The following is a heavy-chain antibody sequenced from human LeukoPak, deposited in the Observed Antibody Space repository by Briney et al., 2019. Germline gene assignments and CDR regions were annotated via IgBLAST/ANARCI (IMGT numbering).Heavy chain of an antibody. CDR2: IHHSGST. D-gene: IGHD1-26*01. CDR1: GGSISTNNW. CDR3: ARAPLSGTYYTDAFDI. J-gene: IGHJ3*02. Sequence: PSETLSLTCAVSGGSISTNNWWTWARQPPGKGLEWIGEIHHSGSTDYNPSPKSRVTISPDKSKNQFSLTLTSVTAADTAVYFCARAPLSGTYYTDAFDIWGQGTMVTVSS. V-gene: IGHV4-4*02.